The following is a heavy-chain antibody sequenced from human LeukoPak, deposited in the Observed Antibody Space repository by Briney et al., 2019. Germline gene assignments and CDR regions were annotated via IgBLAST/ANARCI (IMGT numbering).Heavy chain of an antibody. J-gene: IGHJ4*02. V-gene: IGHV4-39*01. Sequence: SETLSLTRTVSGGSISSSSYYWGWIRQPPGKGLEWIGSVYYSGSTYYNPSLKSGVTISVDTSKNQFSLQLSSVTAADTAVYYCARVPLYCSSTSCYQYYFDYWGQGTLVTVSS. D-gene: IGHD2-2*01. CDR1: GGSISSSSYY. CDR2: VYYSGST. CDR3: ARVPLYCSSTSCYQYYFDY.